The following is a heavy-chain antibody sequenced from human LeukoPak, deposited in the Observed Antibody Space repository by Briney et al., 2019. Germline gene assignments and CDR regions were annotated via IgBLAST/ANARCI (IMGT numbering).Heavy chain of an antibody. CDR3: ARDLKQQLVLGAFDI. CDR2: VHYRGST. D-gene: IGHD6-13*01. CDR1: GGSISSDY. V-gene: IGHV4-59*01. Sequence: SETLSLTCTVSGGSISSDYWSWIRQPPGKGLESIGYVHYRGSTNYNPSLKSRVTISVDTSKHQFSLKLSSVTAADTAVYYCARDLKQQLVLGAFDIWGQGTMVTVSS. J-gene: IGHJ3*02.